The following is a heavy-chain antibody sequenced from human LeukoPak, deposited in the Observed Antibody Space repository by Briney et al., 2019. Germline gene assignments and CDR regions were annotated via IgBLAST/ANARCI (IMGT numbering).Heavy chain of an antibody. V-gene: IGHV1-2*02. CDR2: INPNSGGT. Sequence: ASVKVSCKASGYTFTGYYMHWVRQAPGQGLEWMGWINPNSGGTNYAQKFQGRVTMTRDTSISTAYMELSRLRSDDTAVYYCARNRGYSSSWYSDYYYYYMDVWGKGTTVTVSS. D-gene: IGHD6-13*01. CDR3: ARNRGYSSSWYSDYYYYYMDV. J-gene: IGHJ6*03. CDR1: GYTFTGYY.